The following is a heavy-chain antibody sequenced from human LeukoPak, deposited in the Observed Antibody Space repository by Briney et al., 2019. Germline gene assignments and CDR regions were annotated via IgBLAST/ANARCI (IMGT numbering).Heavy chain of an antibody. CDR3: ARDAELVVPAAILDY. V-gene: IGHV3-21*01. CDR2: ISSISSYI. Sequence: GGSLRLSCAVSGFTFSTYWMSWVRQAPGKGLEWVSSISSISSYIYYADSVKGRFTISRDNAKNSLYLQMNSLRAEDTAVYYCARDAELVVPAAILDYWGQGTLVTVSS. D-gene: IGHD2-2*02. J-gene: IGHJ4*02. CDR1: GFTFSTYW.